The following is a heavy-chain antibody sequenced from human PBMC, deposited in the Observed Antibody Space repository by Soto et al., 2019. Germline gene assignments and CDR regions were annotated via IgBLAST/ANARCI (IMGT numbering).Heavy chain of an antibody. CDR2: IWYDGSNK. Sequence: GGSLRLSCAASGFTFSSYGMHWVRQAPGKGLEWVVVIWYDGSNKYYADSVKGRFTISRDNSKNTLYLQMNSLRAEDTAVYYCARDMDSGSFSWGQGTLVTVSS. J-gene: IGHJ4*02. V-gene: IGHV3-33*01. D-gene: IGHD1-26*01. CDR1: GFTFSSYG. CDR3: ARDMDSGSFS.